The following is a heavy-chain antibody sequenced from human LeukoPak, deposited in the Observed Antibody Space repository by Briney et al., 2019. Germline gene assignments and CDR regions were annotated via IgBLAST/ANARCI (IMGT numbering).Heavy chain of an antibody. J-gene: IGHJ6*03. CDR3: AKGIAAHGGYYYYYYYMDV. CDR2: MNHSGST. D-gene: IGHD6-6*01. Sequence: SETLSLTCAVYGGSFSGYYWSWVRQPPGKGLEWIGEMNHSGSTNYNPSLKSRVTISVDTSKNQFSLKLSSVTAADTAVYYGAKGIAAHGGYYYYYYYMDVWGKGTTVTVSS. V-gene: IGHV4-34*01. CDR1: GGSFSGYY.